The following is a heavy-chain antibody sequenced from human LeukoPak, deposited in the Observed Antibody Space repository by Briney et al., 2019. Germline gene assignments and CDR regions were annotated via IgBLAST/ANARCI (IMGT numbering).Heavy chain of an antibody. CDR3: AKDQQLEPFHY. D-gene: IGHD1-1*01. J-gene: IGHJ4*02. CDR2: IRYDGSNE. V-gene: IGHV3-30*02. Sequence: GGSLRLSCAASGFTFSSYGMHWVRQAPGQGLEWVAFIRYDGSNEYYADSVKGRFTISRDNSNNALYLQMDGLRAEDTAMYYCAKDQQLEPFHYWGQGTLVTVSS. CDR1: GFTFSSYG.